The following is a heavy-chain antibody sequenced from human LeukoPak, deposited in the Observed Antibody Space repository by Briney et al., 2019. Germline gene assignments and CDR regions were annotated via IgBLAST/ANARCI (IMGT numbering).Heavy chain of an antibody. J-gene: IGHJ4*02. Sequence: GGSLRLSCEASGFTFNNYVMTWVRQAPGKGLEWVSSISASAAMTYYADSVKGRFTVSRDNSNNTVYLQMNSLRAEDTAVYYCARAPSNAHFDYWGQGTLVTVSS. CDR1: GFTFNNYV. D-gene: IGHD3-3*02. V-gene: IGHV3-23*01. CDR2: ISASAAMT. CDR3: ARAPSNAHFDY.